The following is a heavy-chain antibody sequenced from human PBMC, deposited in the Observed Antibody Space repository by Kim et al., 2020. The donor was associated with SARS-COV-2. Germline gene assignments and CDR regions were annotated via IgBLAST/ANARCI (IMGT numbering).Heavy chain of an antibody. D-gene: IGHD4-17*01. V-gene: IGHV4-39*01. CDR3: ARHEATVVTPFWYRGAYFDY. CDR1: GGSISSSSYY. Sequence: SETLSLTCTVSGGSISSSSYYWGWIRQPPGKGLEWIGSIYYSGSTYYNPSLKSRVTISVDTSKNQFSLKLSSVTAADTAVYYCARHEATVVTPFWYRGAYFDYWGQGTLVTVSS. J-gene: IGHJ4*02. CDR2: IYYSGST.